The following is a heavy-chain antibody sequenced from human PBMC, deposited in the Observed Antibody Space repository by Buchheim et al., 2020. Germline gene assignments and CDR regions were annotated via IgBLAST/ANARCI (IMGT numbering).Heavy chain of an antibody. D-gene: IGHD3-3*01. CDR1: GFTFSSYS. V-gene: IGHV3-48*01. CDR2: ISSSSSTI. Sequence: EVQLVESGGGLVQPGGSLRLSCAASGFTFSSYSMNWVRQAPGKGLEWVSYISSSSSTIYYADSVKGRFTISRDNAKNSQYLQMNSLRAEDTAVYYCARDFWSGYYGYYYYMDVWGKGTT. CDR3: ARDFWSGYYGYYYYMDV. J-gene: IGHJ6*03.